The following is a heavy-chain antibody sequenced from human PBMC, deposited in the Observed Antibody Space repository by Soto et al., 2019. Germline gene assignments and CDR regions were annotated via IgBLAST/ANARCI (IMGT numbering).Heavy chain of an antibody. D-gene: IGHD3-3*01. CDR3: ARIFTFWSGYYAQFDF. J-gene: IGHJ4*02. CDR1: GFSLSNARMG. CDR2: IFSNDEK. Sequence: SGPTLVNPTVTLTLTCTVSGFSLSNARMGVSWIRQPPGKALEWLAHIFSNDEKSYSTSLKSRLTISKDTSKSQVVLTMTNMDPVDTATYYCARIFTFWSGYYAQFDFWGQGTLVTVSS. V-gene: IGHV2-26*01.